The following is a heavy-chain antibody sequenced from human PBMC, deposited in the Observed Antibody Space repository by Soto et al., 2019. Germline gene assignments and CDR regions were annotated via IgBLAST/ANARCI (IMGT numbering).Heavy chain of an antibody. Sequence: QVQLVQSGAEVKKPGSSVKVSCKASGGTFSSYAISWVRQAPGQGLEWMGGIIPIFGTANYAQKFQGRVTITADKSPSTAYMELSSLRSEDTAVYYCASKIVGATTRLGSDYWGQGTLVTVSS. CDR3: ASKIVGATTRLGSDY. CDR1: GGTFSSYA. D-gene: IGHD1-26*01. V-gene: IGHV1-69*06. J-gene: IGHJ4*02. CDR2: IIPIFGTA.